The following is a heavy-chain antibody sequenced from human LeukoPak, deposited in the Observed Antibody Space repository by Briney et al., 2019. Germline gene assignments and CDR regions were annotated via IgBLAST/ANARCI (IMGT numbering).Heavy chain of an antibody. CDR2: ISYDGSNK. Sequence: GGSLRLSCAASGFTFSSYSMNWVRQAPGKGLEWVAVISYDGSNKYYADSVKGRFTISRDNSKNTLYLQMNSLRAEDTAVYYCARGGVVPAAIPQYFDYWGQGTLVTVSS. CDR1: GFTFSSYS. V-gene: IGHV3-30*03. D-gene: IGHD2-2*01. CDR3: ARGGVVPAAIPQYFDY. J-gene: IGHJ4*02.